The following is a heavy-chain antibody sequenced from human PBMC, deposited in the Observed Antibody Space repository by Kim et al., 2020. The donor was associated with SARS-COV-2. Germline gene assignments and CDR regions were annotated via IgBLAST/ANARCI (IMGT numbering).Heavy chain of an antibody. CDR2: VYYNGNT. D-gene: IGHD6-25*01. CDR1: GGSISNYY. CDR3: ARGSGYPPPHNAFNL. V-gene: IGHV4-59*01. Sequence: SETLSLTCTVSGGSISNYYWSWIRQPPGKGLEWIGHVYYNGNTKSNPSLNSRVIILVDTSKNQLSLHLSSVTAVDTAVYFCARGSGYPPPHNAFNLWGPGTMVAVSS. J-gene: IGHJ3*01.